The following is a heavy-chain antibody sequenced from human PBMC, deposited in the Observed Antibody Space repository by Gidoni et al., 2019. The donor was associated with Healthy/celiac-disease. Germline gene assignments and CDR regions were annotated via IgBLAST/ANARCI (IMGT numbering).Heavy chain of an antibody. Sequence: QVQLQESGPGLVKPSQTLSLTCTVSGGSISSGDYYWSWIRQPPGKGLEWIGYIYYSGSTYYNPSLKSRVTISVDTSKNQFSLKLSSVTAADTAVYYCARVRGVTTVTRRYFDYWGQGTLVTVSS. D-gene: IGHD4-17*01. CDR2: IYYSGST. V-gene: IGHV4-30-4*01. CDR1: GGSISSGDYY. J-gene: IGHJ4*02. CDR3: ARVRGVTTVTRRYFDY.